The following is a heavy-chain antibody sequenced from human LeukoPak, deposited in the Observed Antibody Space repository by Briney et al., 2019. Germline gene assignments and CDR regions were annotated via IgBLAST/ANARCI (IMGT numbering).Heavy chain of an antibody. Sequence: PGGSLRLSCAASGFTFSSYAMHWVRQAPGKGLEYVSAISSNGGSTYYANSVKGRFTISRDNSKNTLYLQMGSLRAEDMAVYYCAREPGIAARRFDPWGQGTLVTVSS. CDR3: AREPGIAARRFDP. V-gene: IGHV3-64*01. D-gene: IGHD6-13*01. J-gene: IGHJ5*02. CDR2: ISSNGGST. CDR1: GFTFSSYA.